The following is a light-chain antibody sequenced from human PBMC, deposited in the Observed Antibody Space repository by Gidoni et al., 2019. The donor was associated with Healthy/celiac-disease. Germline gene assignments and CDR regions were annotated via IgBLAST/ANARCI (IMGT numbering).Light chain of an antibody. CDR1: QGISNY. V-gene: IGKV1-27*01. Sequence: IQMTPSPSSLSASVGDRVTITCRASQGISNYLAWYQQKPGKVPKLLIYAASTLQSGVPSRFSGSGSGTDFTLTISSLQPEDVATYYCQKYNSVPFTFXPXTKVDIK. J-gene: IGKJ3*01. CDR2: AAS. CDR3: QKYNSVPFT.